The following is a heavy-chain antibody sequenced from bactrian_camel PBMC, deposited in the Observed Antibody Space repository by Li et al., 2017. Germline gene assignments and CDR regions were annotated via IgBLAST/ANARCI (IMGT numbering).Heavy chain of an antibody. CDR2: MEGDGRT. CDR1: GYVIDSCV. Sequence: HVQLVESGGGSVEAGGSLELSCVASGYVIDSCVLAWYRQAPGQGRNLVAKMEGDGRTTYDYSVKGRFTLSQVNGKHTLNLQMNNLRTEDTAVYICAADCPAIIGFGRDEYWGQGTQVTVS. CDR3: AADCPAIIGFGRDEY. J-gene: IGHJ4*01. V-gene: IGHV3S53*01.